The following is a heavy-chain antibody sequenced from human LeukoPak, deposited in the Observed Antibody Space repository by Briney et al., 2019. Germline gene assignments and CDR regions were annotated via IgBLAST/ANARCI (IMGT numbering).Heavy chain of an antibody. Sequence: ASVKVSCKASGHTFTSYYMHWVRQAPGQGLEWMGIINPSGGSTSYAQKFQGRVTMTRDTSTSTVYMELSSLRSEDTAVYYCANNYGGNRSLGAGLDYWGQGTLVTVSS. D-gene: IGHD4-23*01. CDR2: INPSGGST. CDR3: ANNYGGNRSLGAGLDY. CDR1: GHTFTSYY. J-gene: IGHJ4*02. V-gene: IGHV1-46*03.